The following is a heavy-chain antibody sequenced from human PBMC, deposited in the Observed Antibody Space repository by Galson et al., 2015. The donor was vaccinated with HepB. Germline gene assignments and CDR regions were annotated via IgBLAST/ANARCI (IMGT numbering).Heavy chain of an antibody. D-gene: IGHD3-3*01. Sequence: LRLSCAASGFTFNSYGMTWVRQAPGKGLEWVSTVSDSGHYIYYADSVRGRFTISRDGSKNTLYLQMNSLSAEDTAIYYCARSGPYYFDFWGQGTLVTVSS. J-gene: IGHJ4*02. CDR2: VSDSGHYI. CDR3: ARSGPYYFDF. CDR1: GFTFNSYG. V-gene: IGHV3-23*01.